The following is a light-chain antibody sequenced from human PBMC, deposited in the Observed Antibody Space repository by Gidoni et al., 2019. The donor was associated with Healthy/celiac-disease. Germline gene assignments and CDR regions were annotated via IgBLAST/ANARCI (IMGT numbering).Light chain of an antibody. Sequence: QSVLTQPPSVSGAPGHRVTISCTGSSSNIGAGYDVHWYQQLPGTAPKPLIYGNSNRPSGVPDRFSGSKSGTSASLAITGLQAEDEADYYCQSYDSSLSGSVFGGGTKLTVL. CDR3: QSYDSSLSGSV. CDR1: SSNIGAGYD. CDR2: GNS. V-gene: IGLV1-40*01. J-gene: IGLJ2*01.